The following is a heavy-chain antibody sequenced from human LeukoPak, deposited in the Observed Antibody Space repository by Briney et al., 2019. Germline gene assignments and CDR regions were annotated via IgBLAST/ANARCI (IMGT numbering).Heavy chain of an antibody. CDR2: INPSGGST. CDR3: ARSCSGGSCYHNYYYYGMDV. Sequence: GASVKVSCKASGYTFTSYGISWVRQAPGQGLEWMGIINPSGGSTSYAQKFQGRVTMTRDTSTSTVYMELSSLRSEDTAVYYCARSCSGGSCYHNYYYYGMDVWGQGTTVTVSS. J-gene: IGHJ6*02. D-gene: IGHD2-15*01. CDR1: GYTFTSYG. V-gene: IGHV1-46*01.